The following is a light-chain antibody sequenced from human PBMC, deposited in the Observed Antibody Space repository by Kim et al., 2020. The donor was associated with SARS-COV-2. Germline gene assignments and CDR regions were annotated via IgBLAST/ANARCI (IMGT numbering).Light chain of an antibody. CDR3: QQLNSYPLT. CDR2: AAS. CDR1: QGISSY. J-gene: IGKJ4*01. V-gene: IGKV1-9*01. Sequence: ASVGDRVTITCRASQGISSYLAWYPQKPGKAPKLLIYAASTLQSGVPSRFSGSGSGTDFTLTISSLQPEDFATYYCQQLNSYPLTFGGGTKVDIK.